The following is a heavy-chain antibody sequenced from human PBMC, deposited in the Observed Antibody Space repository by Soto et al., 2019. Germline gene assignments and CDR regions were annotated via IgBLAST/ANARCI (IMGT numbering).Heavy chain of an antibody. V-gene: IGHV3-23*01. Sequence: EVQLLESGGDLVQPGGSLRLSCAASGFSLNNFAMAWVRQAPGKGLEWVSTITSSVDKTSYAASVKGRFIISRDNSKNMLYLQMNSLRVEDTALYYCARDCASTSCSVWRDWGQGTLVTVSS. CDR1: GFSLNNFA. J-gene: IGHJ4*02. CDR2: ITSSVDKT. CDR3: ARDCASTSCSVWRD. D-gene: IGHD2-2*01.